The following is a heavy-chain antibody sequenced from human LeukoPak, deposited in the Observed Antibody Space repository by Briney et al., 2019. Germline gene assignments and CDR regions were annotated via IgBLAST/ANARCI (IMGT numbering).Heavy chain of an antibody. CDR3: AKGAQIDY. CDR2: ISYDGSNK. V-gene: IGHV3-30*04. Sequence: GGSLRLSCAASGFTFSSYAMHWVRQAPGKGLEWVAVISYDGSNKYYADSVKGRFTISRDNSKNTLYLQMNSPRAEDTAVYYCAKGAQIDYWGQGTLVTVSS. CDR1: GFTFSSYA. J-gene: IGHJ4*02.